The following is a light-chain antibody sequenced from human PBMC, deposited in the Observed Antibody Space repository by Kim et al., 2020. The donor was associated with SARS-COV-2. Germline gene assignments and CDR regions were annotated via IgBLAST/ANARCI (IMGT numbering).Light chain of an antibody. J-gene: IGLJ2*01. V-gene: IGLV3-1*01. CDR3: QAWDSSTVV. Sequence: VSQGQTPRSTCSGDNMGDKYACWYQQKPSQSPVLVIYQGSKRPSEIPERFSGSNSGNTATLTISGTQAMDEADYYCQAWDSSTVVFGGGTQLTVL. CDR2: QGS. CDR1: NMGDKY.